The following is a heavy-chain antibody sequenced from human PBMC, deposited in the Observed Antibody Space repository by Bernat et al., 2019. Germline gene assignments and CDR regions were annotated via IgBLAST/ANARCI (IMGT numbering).Heavy chain of an antibody. CDR1: GYTFTSYG. D-gene: IGHD3-10*01. Sequence: QVQLVQSGAEVKKPGASVKVSCKASGYTFTSYGISWVRQAPGQGLEWMGWISAYNGNTNYAQKLQGRVTMTTDTSTSTAYMELRSLRSDDTAVYYCARVGVGGSAPPASYYYYYGMDVWGQGTTVTVSS. CDR2: ISAYNGNT. V-gene: IGHV1-18*01. J-gene: IGHJ6*02. CDR3: ARVGVGGSAPPASYYYYYGMDV.